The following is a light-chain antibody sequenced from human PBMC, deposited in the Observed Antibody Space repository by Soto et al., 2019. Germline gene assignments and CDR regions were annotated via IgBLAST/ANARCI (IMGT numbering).Light chain of an antibody. Sequence: EVVMTQSPGTLSVCLGESATLSCRASQSVDGYLAWYQQKPGQAPRLLIYGASTRATGVTARFRGGGSGTELTLTISSLQSEDSAVYYCQQYHKWPPITFGQGTRLEIK. CDR1: QSVDGY. CDR2: GAS. V-gene: IGKV3-15*01. CDR3: QQYHKWPPIT. J-gene: IGKJ5*01.